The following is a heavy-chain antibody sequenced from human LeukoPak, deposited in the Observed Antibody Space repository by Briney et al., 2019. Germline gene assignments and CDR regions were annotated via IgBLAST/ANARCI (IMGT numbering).Heavy chain of an antibody. V-gene: IGHV4-39*07. J-gene: IGHJ3*02. CDR3: ARELRPPNGSDAFDI. D-gene: IGHD1-26*01. CDR1: GGSISSSSYY. CDR2: INHSGST. Sequence: SETLSLTCTVSGGSISSSSYYWGWIRQPPGKGLEWIGEINHSGSTNYNPSLKSRVTISVDTSKNQFSLKLSSVTAADTAVYYCARELRPPNGSDAFDIWGQGTMVTVSS.